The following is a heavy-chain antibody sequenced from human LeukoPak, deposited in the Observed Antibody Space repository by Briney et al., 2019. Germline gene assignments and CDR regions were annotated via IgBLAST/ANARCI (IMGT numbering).Heavy chain of an antibody. CDR1: GFTFDDYG. D-gene: IGHD2-2*01. V-gene: IGHV3-20*04. CDR2: INWNGGST. CDR3: ARVGYCSSTSCRVNYFDY. J-gene: IGHJ4*02. Sequence: PGGSLRLSCAASGFTFDDYGMSWVRQAPGKGLEWVSGINWNGGSTGYADSVKGRFTISRDNAKNSLYLQMNSLRAEDTALYYCARVGYCSSTSCRVNYFDYWGQGTLVTVSS.